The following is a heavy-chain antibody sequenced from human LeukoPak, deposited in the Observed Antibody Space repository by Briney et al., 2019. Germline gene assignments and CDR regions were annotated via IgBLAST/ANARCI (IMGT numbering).Heavy chain of an antibody. CDR3: ARVIKYSSSHTYLFWYFDL. V-gene: IGHV4-61*02. CDR2: IHTSGST. Sequence: PSETLSLTCTISGGSISSGSYYWSWIRQPAGKGLEWIGRIHTSGSTNYNPSLKSRVTISVDTSKNQFSLKLSSVTAADTAVYYCARVIKYSSSHTYLFWYFDLWGRGTLVTVSS. D-gene: IGHD6-6*01. CDR1: GGSISSGSYY. J-gene: IGHJ2*01.